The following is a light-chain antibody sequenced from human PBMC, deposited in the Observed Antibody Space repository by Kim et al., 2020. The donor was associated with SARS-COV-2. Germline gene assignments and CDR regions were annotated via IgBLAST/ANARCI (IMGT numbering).Light chain of an antibody. CDR1: SSDVGGYNY. J-gene: IGLJ2*01. V-gene: IGLV2-14*03. CDR2: DVS. Sequence: QSALTQPASVSGSPGQSITISCTGTSSDVGGYNYVSWYQQHPGKAPKFMIYDVSNRPSGVSNRFSGSKSGNTASLTISGLQAEDESDYYCSSYTSSSTVVFGGGTKPTV. CDR3: SSYTSSSTVV.